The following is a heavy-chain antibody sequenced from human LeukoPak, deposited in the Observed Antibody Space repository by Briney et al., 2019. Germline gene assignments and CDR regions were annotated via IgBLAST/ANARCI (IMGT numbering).Heavy chain of an antibody. Sequence: PSETLSLTCTVSGGSISSYYWSWIRQPPGKGLEWIGYIYYSGSTNYNPSLKSRVTISVDTSKNQFSLKLSSVTAADTAVYYCARDGADGYNYNWFDPWGQGTLVTVSS. CDR3: ARDGADGYNYNWFDP. D-gene: IGHD5-24*01. V-gene: IGHV4-59*01. J-gene: IGHJ5*02. CDR2: IYYSGST. CDR1: GGSISSYY.